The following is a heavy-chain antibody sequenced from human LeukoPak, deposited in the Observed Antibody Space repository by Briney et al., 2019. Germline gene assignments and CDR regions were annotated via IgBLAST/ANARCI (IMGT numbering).Heavy chain of an antibody. D-gene: IGHD2-21*01. CDR2: ISAYNGNT. CDR3: AREHIFERSRVDY. Sequence: ASVKVSCKASGYTFTNYVINWVRQAPGQGLEWVGWISAYNGNTNHTQKFQGRLTITMDTSTSTAYMELRSLRSDDTAVYFCAREHIFERSRVDYWGQGTLVTVSS. J-gene: IGHJ4*02. V-gene: IGHV1-18*04. CDR1: GYTFTNYV.